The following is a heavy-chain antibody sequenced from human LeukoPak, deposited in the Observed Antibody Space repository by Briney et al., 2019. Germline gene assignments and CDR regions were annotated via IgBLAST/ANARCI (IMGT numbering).Heavy chain of an antibody. D-gene: IGHD5-12*01. J-gene: IGHJ4*02. Sequence: GASVKVSCKASGYTFTSYGISWVRQAPGQGLEWMGWISAYNGNTNYAQKLQGRVTMTTDTSTSTAYMELRSLRSDDTAVYYCARDSQYSGYETLPFDYWGQGTLVTVSS. CDR3: ARDSQYSGYETLPFDY. CDR2: ISAYNGNT. CDR1: GYTFTSYG. V-gene: IGHV1-18*01.